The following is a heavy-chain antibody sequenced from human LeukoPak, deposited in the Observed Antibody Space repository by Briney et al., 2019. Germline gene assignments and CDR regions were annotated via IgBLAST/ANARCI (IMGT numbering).Heavy chain of an antibody. CDR2: IWYDGSNK. CDR3: ARARGSSTSTYGMDV. D-gene: IGHD2-2*01. CDR1: GFTFSSYG. V-gene: IGHV3-33*01. Sequence: PGGSLRLSCAASGFTFSSYGMHWVRQAPGKGLEWVAVIWYDGSNKYYADSVKGRFTISRANSKNTLYLQMYSLRAEDTAVYYCARARGSSTSTYGMDVWGQGTTVTVSS. J-gene: IGHJ6*02.